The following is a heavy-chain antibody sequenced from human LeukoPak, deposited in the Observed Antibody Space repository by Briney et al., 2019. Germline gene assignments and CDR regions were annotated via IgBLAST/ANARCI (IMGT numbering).Heavy chain of an antibody. CDR1: GFTFSSYG. J-gene: IGHJ4*02. V-gene: IGHV3-30*03. D-gene: IGHD2-2*01. CDR3: ARDGLYCSSTSCPRLDY. CDR2: ISYDGSNK. Sequence: GGSLRLSCAASGFTFSSYGMHWVRQAPGKGLEWVAVISYDGSNKYYADSVKGRFTISRDNSKNTLYLQMNSLRAEDTAVYYCARDGLYCSSTSCPRLDYWGQGTLVTVSS.